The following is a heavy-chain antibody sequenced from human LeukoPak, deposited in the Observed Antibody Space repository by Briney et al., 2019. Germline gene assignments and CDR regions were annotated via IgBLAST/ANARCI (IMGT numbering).Heavy chain of an antibody. CDR2: ISGSGGST. J-gene: IGHJ4*02. D-gene: IGHD5-18*01. CDR1: GFTFSSYA. CDR3: ARDSGWIQFHY. Sequence: GGSLRLSCAAAGFTFSSYAMSWVRQAPGKGLEWVSAISGSGGSTYYADSVKGRFTISRDNSKNTLYLQMSSLRDEDTAVYYCARDSGWIQFHYWGQGTQVTVSS. V-gene: IGHV3-23*01.